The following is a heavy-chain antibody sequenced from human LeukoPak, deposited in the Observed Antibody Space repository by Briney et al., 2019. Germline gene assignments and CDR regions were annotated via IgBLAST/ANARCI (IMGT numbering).Heavy chain of an antibody. CDR1: GGSINIGDYS. V-gene: IGHV4-39*07. Sequence: SETLSLTCIVSGGSINIGDYSWDWIRQPPGKALEWIGSIYSSGSAYYNPSLKSRVTISIDTSKNQFSLKLTSVTAADTAMYYCARELRFGGLIVRGVWFDSWGLGTLVTVSS. CDR2: IYSSGSA. CDR3: ARELRFGGLIVRGVWFDS. D-gene: IGHD3-16*02. J-gene: IGHJ5*01.